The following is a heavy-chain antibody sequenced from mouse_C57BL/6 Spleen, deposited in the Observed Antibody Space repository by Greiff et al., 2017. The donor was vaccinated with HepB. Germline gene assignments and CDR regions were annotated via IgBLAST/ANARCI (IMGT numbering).Heavy chain of an antibody. Sequence: QVQLQQPGAELVKPGASVKLSCKASGYTFTSYWMHWVKQRPGQGLEWIGMIHPNSGSTNYNEKFKSKATLTVDKSSSTAYMQLSSLTSEDSAVYYCARSGGSSFWYFDVWGTGTTVTVSS. V-gene: IGHV1-64*01. J-gene: IGHJ1*03. D-gene: IGHD1-1*01. CDR3: ARSGGSSFWYFDV. CDR1: GYTFTSYW. CDR2: IHPNSGST.